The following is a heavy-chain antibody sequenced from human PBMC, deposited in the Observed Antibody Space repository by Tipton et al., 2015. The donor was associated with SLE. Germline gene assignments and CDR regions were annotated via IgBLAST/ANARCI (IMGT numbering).Heavy chain of an antibody. V-gene: IGHV1-69*06. CDR2: IIPVSGTV. J-gene: IGHJ4*02. D-gene: IGHD3-10*01. CDR1: GGSFSSYA. Sequence: QSGPEVKKPGSSVKVSCKASGGSFSSYAFSWVRQAPGQGLEWMGAIIPVSGTVNWIEKFQDRLKISADKSTKTVYMDLSSLKSDDTAIYYCARTGGERSYYGSGTFDHWGQGTLVTVS. CDR3: ARTGGERSYYGSGTFDH.